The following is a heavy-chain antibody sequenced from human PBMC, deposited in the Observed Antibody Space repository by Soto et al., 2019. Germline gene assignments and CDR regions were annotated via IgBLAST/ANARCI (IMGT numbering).Heavy chain of an antibody. J-gene: IGHJ4*02. D-gene: IGHD6-19*01. CDR3: AKHHLGGAVAVPFFDQ. CDR1: GFDFGEYA. Sequence: EVQLVESGGGLVQPGRSLRLSCTASGFDFGEYAMHWVRQAPGKGLEWVSGITWNSGNIGYAESVKGRFTISRDNANNSLFLQMNSLRPEDTAVYYCAKHHLGGAVAVPFFDQRGQGAQVTVSS. V-gene: IGHV3-9*01. CDR2: ITWNSGNI.